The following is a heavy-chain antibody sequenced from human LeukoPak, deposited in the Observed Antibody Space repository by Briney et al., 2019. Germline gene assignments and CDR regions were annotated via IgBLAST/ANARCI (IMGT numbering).Heavy chain of an antibody. CDR3: AREHLINSLWFGEHNNNYFDY. J-gene: IGHJ4*02. D-gene: IGHD3-10*01. CDR1: GGSISSGSYY. V-gene: IGHV4-61*09. Sequence: SETLSLTCTVSGGSISSGSYYWSWIRQPAGKGLEWIGHIYTSGSTNYNPSLKSRVTISVDTSKNQFSLKLSSVSAADTAVYYCAREHLINSLWFGEHNNNYFDYWGQGTLVTVSS. CDR2: IYTSGST.